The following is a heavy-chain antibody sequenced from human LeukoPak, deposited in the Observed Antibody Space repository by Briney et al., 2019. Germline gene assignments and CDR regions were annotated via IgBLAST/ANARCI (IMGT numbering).Heavy chain of an antibody. CDR3: AREAYGDLYFDY. Sequence: VGSLRLSCAASGFTFSNYAMHWVRQAPGKGLEWVAVISYDGSNKYYADSVKGRFTISRDNSKNTLYLQMNSLRAEDTAVYYCAREAYGDLYFDYWGQGTLVTVSS. J-gene: IGHJ4*02. V-gene: IGHV3-30-3*01. CDR2: ISYDGSNK. CDR1: GFTFSNYA. D-gene: IGHD4-17*01.